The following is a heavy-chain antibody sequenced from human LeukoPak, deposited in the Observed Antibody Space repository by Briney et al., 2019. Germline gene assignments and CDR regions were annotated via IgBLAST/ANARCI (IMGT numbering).Heavy chain of an antibody. CDR3: ARGNGGGYCTNGVCYRGPNQNYWYFDL. CDR2: IYYSGST. V-gene: IGHV4-31*03. Sequence: PSETLSLTCSVSGGSISGSSYYWSWIRQHPGKGLEWIGYIYYSGSTYYNPSLKSRVTISVDTSKNQFSLKLSSVTAADTAVYYCARGNGGGYCTNGVCYRGPNQNYWYFDLWGRGTLVTVSS. CDR1: GGSISGSSYY. D-gene: IGHD2-8*01. J-gene: IGHJ2*01.